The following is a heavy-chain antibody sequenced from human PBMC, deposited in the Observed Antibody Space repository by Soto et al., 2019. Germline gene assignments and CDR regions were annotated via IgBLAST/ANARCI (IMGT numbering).Heavy chain of an antibody. CDR2: VTANGGST. Sequence: GGSLRLSCAATGFTFSVYGMPWVRQAPGKGLEWVSAVTANGGSTYSADSVKGRFTISRDNSKKTLFLQMKSLRAEDTAVYYWASMGGGGWASYYYYYGMDAWGQGTTVTVSS. J-gene: IGHJ6*02. D-gene: IGHD6-19*01. CDR1: GFTFSVYG. V-gene: IGHV3-23*01. CDR3: ASMGGGGWASYYYYYGMDA.